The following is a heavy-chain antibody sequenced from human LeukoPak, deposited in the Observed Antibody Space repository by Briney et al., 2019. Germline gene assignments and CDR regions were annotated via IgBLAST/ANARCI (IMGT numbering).Heavy chain of an antibody. CDR3: ARARIVPTI. CDR2: VNHSGNT. CDR1: GGSFSGHY. Sequence: SETLSLTCAVFGGSFSGHYWSWIRQPPGKGREWIGEVNHSGNTNYNPSLTSRVTISLDTSKNQLSLKLTSVTAADTAVYYCARARIVPTIWGQGTLVTVSS. D-gene: IGHD5-12*01. J-gene: IGHJ4*02. V-gene: IGHV4-34*01.